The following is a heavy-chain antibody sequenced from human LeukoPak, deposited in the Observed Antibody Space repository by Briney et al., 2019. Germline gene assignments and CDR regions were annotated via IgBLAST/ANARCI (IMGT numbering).Heavy chain of an antibody. Sequence: ASVNVSCTASGGTFSSYAISWVRQAPGQGLEWMGGIIPIFGTANYAQKFQGRVTITADESTSTAYMELSSLRSEDTAVYYCAREGDGYNSAIDYWGQGTLVTVSS. J-gene: IGHJ4*02. D-gene: IGHD5-24*01. CDR1: GGTFSSYA. CDR3: AREGDGYNSAIDY. CDR2: IIPIFGTA. V-gene: IGHV1-69*13.